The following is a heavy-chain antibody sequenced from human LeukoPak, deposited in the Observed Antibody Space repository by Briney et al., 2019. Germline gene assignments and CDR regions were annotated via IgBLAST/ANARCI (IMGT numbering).Heavy chain of an antibody. CDR2: NNYSGSA. V-gene: IGHV4-59*08. CDR1: GGSLSSYY. D-gene: IGHD4-17*01. J-gene: IGHJ3*02. CDR3: ARHNYDDYVFDI. Sequence: PSETLSLTCTVSGGSLSSYYFSWIRQSPGKGLEWIAYNNYSGSASYNPSLKSRVTMSVDTSKQFSLSLSSVTAADTAVYYCARHNYDDYVFDIWGQGTKVTVSS.